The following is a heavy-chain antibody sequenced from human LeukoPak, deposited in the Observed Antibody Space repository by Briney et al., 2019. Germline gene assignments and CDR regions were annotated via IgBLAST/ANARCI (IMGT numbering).Heavy chain of an antibody. D-gene: IGHD2-2*01. CDR1: GYTFTGYY. CDR3: AREYCSSTSCYQSNYYYMDV. Sequence: ASVKVSCKASGYTFTGYYMHWVRQAPGQGLEWMGWINPNSGGTNYAQKFQGRVTMTRDTSISTAYMELSRLRSDDTAVYYCAREYCSSTSCYQSNYYYMDVWGKGTTVTVSS. V-gene: IGHV1-2*02. J-gene: IGHJ6*03. CDR2: INPNSGGT.